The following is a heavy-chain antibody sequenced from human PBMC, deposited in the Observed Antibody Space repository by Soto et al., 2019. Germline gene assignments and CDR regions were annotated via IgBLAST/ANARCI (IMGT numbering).Heavy chain of an antibody. Sequence: SVKVSGKASGGTFSSYAISWVRQAPGQGLEWMGGIIPIFGTANYAQKFQGRVTITADKSTSTAYMELSSLRSEDTAVYYCARTYYDILTGEFDYWGQGTLVTVSS. D-gene: IGHD3-9*01. V-gene: IGHV1-69*06. CDR2: IIPIFGTA. CDR1: GGTFSSYA. J-gene: IGHJ4*02. CDR3: ARTYYDILTGEFDY.